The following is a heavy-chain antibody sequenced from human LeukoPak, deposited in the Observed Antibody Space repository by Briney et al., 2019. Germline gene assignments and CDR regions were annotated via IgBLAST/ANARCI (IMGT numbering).Heavy chain of an antibody. D-gene: IGHD5-18*01. V-gene: IGHV4-59*08. J-gene: IGHJ3*02. Sequence: SETLSLTCTVSGGSISSYYWSWIRQPPGKGLEWIGYIYYSGSTNYNPSLRSRVTISVDTSKNQFSLKLNSVTAADTAVYYCARGYSYGSFDAFDIWGQGTMVTVSS. CDR1: GGSISSYY. CDR3: ARGYSYGSFDAFDI. CDR2: IYYSGST.